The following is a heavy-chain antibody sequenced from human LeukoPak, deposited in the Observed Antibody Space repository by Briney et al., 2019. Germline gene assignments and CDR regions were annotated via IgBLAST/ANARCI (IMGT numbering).Heavy chain of an antibody. CDR3: AREVEMVSDAFDV. J-gene: IGHJ3*01. Sequence: GGSLRLSCAASGFTFSYYWMHWVRPAPGKGLVWVSRINRDGSSTSYADFVEGRFTISRDNAKNTLYLQMHSLRAEDTAVYYCAREVEMVSDAFDVWGQGTMVSVFS. CDR2: INRDGSST. V-gene: IGHV3-74*01. CDR1: GFTFSYYW. D-gene: IGHD5-24*01.